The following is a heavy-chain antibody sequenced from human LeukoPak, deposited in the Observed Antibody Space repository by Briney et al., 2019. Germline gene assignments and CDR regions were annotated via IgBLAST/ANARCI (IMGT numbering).Heavy chain of an antibody. D-gene: IGHD3-10*01. CDR1: GFTFSSYW. V-gene: IGHV3-74*01. CDR2: INSDVSST. J-gene: IGHJ6*02. CDR3: RAVWFGDGVDV. Sequence: GGSLRLSCAASGFTFSSYWMHWVRHAAGKGLVWVSRINSDVSSTIYADSVKGRFTISRDNAKNTLYLQMNSLRAADTTVYYCRAVWFGDGVDVWGQGTTVTV.